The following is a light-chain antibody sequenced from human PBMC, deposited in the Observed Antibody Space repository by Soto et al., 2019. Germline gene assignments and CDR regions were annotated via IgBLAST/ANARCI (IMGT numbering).Light chain of an antibody. V-gene: IGKV1-39*01. J-gene: IGKJ2*01. Sequence: DIQMTQSPSSVSASIGDRVTITCRAGHSISSYLNWYQQKPGKAPKLLIYAASSLQSGVPSRFSGSGSGTDFTLTINSLQPEDFATYYCQHTYSAPYTFXQGTKVDIK. CDR1: HSISSY. CDR2: AAS. CDR3: QHTYSAPYT.